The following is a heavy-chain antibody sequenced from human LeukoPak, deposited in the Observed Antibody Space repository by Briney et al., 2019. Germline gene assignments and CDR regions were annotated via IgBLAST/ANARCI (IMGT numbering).Heavy chain of an antibody. Sequence: SQTLSLTCAVSGGSISSADFYWSWIRQHPGKGLEWIGFIYYSGSAYYNPSLRGRVTISVDTAKNQFSLRLTSVTAADTAVYYCARGQVYFDCWGQGTLVTVSS. CDR1: GGSISSADFY. CDR2: IYYSGSA. CDR3: ARGQVYFDC. V-gene: IGHV4-31*11. J-gene: IGHJ4*02.